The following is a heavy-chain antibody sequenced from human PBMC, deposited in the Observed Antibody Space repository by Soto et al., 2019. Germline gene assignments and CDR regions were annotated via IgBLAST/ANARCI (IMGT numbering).Heavy chain of an antibody. CDR3: ARAQPGDLWSGYYPIDFDY. J-gene: IGHJ4*02. Sequence: GGSLRLSCAASGFTFSSYSMNWVRQAPGKGLEWVSSISSSSSYIYYADSVKGRFTISRDNAKNSLYLQMNSLRAEDTAVYYCARAQPGDLWSGYYPIDFDYWGQGTLVTVSS. CDR2: ISSSSSYI. V-gene: IGHV3-21*01. CDR1: GFTFSSYS. D-gene: IGHD3-3*01.